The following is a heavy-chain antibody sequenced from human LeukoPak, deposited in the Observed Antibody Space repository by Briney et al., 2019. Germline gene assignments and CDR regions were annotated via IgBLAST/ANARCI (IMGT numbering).Heavy chain of an antibody. D-gene: IGHD3-16*01. J-gene: IGHJ6*02. V-gene: IGHV4-59*11. Sequence: SETLSLTCTASGGSISGHYWTWIRQPPGKGLEWIGQIHYSGRPDYNPSLKSRVTISVDTSKNQLSLKVTAVTGAETAVYYCARFGVDYDMDVWGQGTTVTVSS. CDR2: IHYSGRP. CDR3: ARFGVDYDMDV. CDR1: GGSISGHY.